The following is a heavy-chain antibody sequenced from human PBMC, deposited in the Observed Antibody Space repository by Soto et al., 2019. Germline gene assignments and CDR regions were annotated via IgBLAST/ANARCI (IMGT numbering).Heavy chain of an antibody. D-gene: IGHD6-13*01. V-gene: IGHV3-73*02. CDR2: IRSKANSYAT. CDR1: GFTFSGSA. J-gene: IGHJ5*02. Sequence: EVQLVESGGGLVQPGGSLKLSCAASGFTFSGSAMHWVRQASGKGLEWVGRIRSKANSYATAYAASVKGRFTISRDDSKNTAYLQMNSLKTEDTAVYYCTSRAIAAAGSWGQGTLVTVSS. CDR3: TSRAIAAAGS.